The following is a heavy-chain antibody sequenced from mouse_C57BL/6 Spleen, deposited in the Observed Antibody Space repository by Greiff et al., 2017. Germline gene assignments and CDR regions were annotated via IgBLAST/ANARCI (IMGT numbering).Heavy chain of an antibody. CDR1: GYAFSSYW. V-gene: IGHV1-80*01. CDR2: IYPGAGDT. J-gene: IGHJ1*03. CDR3: AREIYDSYYRYFDV. Sequence: VQLQQSGAELVKPGASVKLSCKASGYAFSSYWMNWVKQRPGTGLEWIGQIYPGAGDTTYNGKFKGKATLTAAKSSSTAYMQLSSLTSEDYAVYFCAREIYDSYYRYFDVWGTGTTVTVSS. D-gene: IGHD2-3*01.